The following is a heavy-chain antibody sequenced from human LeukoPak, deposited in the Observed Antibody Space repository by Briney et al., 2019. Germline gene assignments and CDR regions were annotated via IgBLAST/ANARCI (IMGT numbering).Heavy chain of an antibody. D-gene: IGHD3-22*01. CDR1: GFTFSNAW. V-gene: IGHV3-15*01. CDR3: ITAKTTYYYDSSGRTYYFDY. J-gene: IGHJ4*02. CDR2: IKSKTDGGTT. Sequence: PGGSLRLSCAASGFTFSNAWMSWVRQAPGKGLEWVGRIKSKTDGGTTDYAAPVKGRFTISRDESKNTLYLQMNSLKIEDTAVYYCITAKTTYYYDSSGRTYYFDYWGQGTLVTVSS.